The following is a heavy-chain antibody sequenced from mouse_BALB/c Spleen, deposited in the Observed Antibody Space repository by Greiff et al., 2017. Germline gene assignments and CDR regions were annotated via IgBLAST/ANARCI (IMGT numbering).Heavy chain of an antibody. V-gene: IGHV1-9*01. Sequence: QVQLKQSGAELMKPGASVKISCKATGYTFSSYWIEWVKQRPGHGLEWIGEILPGSGSTNYNEKFKGKATFTADTSSNTAYMQLSSLTSEDSAVYYCAGGDGYFDVWGAGTTVTVSS. CDR2: ILPGSGST. D-gene: IGHD3-3*01. CDR3: AGGDGYFDV. CDR1: GYTFSSYW. J-gene: IGHJ1*01.